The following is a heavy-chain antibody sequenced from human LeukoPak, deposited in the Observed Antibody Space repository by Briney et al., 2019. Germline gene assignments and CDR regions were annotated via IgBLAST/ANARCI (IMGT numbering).Heavy chain of an antibody. CDR2: IYYSGST. CDR3: ARHEGHIVVVPATKAPDYYYYYMDV. D-gene: IGHD2-2*01. Sequence: SETLSLTCTVSGGSISSSSYDSGWIRQPPGKGLEWIGSIYYSGSTYYNPSLKSRVTISVDTSKNQFSLKLSSVTAADTAVYYCARHEGHIVVVPATKAPDYYYYYMDVWGKGTTVTVSS. J-gene: IGHJ6*03. CDR1: GGSISSSSYD. V-gene: IGHV4-39*01.